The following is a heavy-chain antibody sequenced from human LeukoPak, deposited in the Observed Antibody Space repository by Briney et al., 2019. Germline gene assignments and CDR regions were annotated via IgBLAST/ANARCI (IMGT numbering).Heavy chain of an antibody. CDR2: IYYSGST. Sequence: PSETLSLTCTVSGGSISSSSYYWGWIRQPPGKGLEWIGSIYYSGSTYYNPSLKSRVTISVDTSKNQFSLKLSSVTAADTAVYYCARSLFLDIVATKYYDYWGQGTLVTVSS. D-gene: IGHD5-12*01. CDR1: GGSISSSSYY. V-gene: IGHV4-39*01. J-gene: IGHJ4*02. CDR3: ARSLFLDIVATKYYDY.